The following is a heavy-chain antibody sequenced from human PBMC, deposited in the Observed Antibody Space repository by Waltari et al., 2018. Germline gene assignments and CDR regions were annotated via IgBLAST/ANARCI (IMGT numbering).Heavy chain of an antibody. V-gene: IGHV1-24*01. J-gene: IGHJ3*02. CDR1: GYTLTELS. CDR2: LDPEEGET. Sequence: QVQLVQSGAEVKKPGASVKVSCKVSGYTLTELSMHWVRQAPGKGLEWMGGLDPEEGETIYAQKFQGRVTRTEDTSTDTAYMELSSLRSEDTAVYYCATGFAYGSGSYYDAFDIWGQGTMVTVSS. CDR3: ATGFAYGSGSYYDAFDI. D-gene: IGHD3-10*01.